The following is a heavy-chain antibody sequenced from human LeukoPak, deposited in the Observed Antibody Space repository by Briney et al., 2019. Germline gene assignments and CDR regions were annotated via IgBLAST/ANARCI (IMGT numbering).Heavy chain of an antibody. CDR2: ISSSSSHI. D-gene: IGHD1-1*01. V-gene: IGHV3-21*04. Sequence: EGSLRLSCAASGFTFSRYSMNWVRQAPGKGLEWVSSISSSSSHIYYADSVTGRFTVSRDNAKNSLYLQMNSLRAEDTAVYYCAKDFGAGTEGYFDYWGQGTLVTVSS. J-gene: IGHJ4*02. CDR1: GFTFSRYS. CDR3: AKDFGAGTEGYFDY.